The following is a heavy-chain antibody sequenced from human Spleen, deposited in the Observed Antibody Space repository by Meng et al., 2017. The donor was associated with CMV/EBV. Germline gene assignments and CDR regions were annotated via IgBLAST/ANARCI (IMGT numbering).Heavy chain of an antibody. CDR2: IYYSGST. CDR1: GGSISSYY. V-gene: IGHV4-59*01. Sequence: SETLSLTCTVSGGSISSYYWSWIRQPPGKGLEWIGYIYYSGSTNYNPSLKSRVTISVDTSKNQFSLKLSSVTAADTAVYYCARTPGYCSSTSCYYYGMDVWGQGTTVTVSS. D-gene: IGHD2-2*01. J-gene: IGHJ6*02. CDR3: ARTPGYCSSTSCYYYGMDV.